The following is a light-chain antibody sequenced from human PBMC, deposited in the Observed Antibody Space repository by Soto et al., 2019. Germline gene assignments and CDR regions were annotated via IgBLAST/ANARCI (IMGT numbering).Light chain of an antibody. CDR3: QQYGSSPTT. Sequence: EIVLTQCPGTLSLSSGERATPSCRASQSVSSSYLAWYQQKPGQAPRLLIYGASSRATDIADRFSGSGSGTDFTLTISRLEPEDFAMYYCQQYGSSPTTFGQGTKVDIK. CDR2: GAS. V-gene: IGKV3-20*01. CDR1: QSVSSSY. J-gene: IGKJ1*01.